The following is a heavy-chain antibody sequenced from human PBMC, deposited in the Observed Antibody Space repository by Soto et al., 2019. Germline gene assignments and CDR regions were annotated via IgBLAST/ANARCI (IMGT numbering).Heavy chain of an antibody. V-gene: IGHV3-30-3*01. CDR1: GFTFSSYA. D-gene: IGHD1-1*01. Sequence: QVQLVESGGGVVQPGRSLRLSCAASGFTFSSYAMHWVRQAPGKGLAWVAVISYDGSNKYYADSVKGRFTISRDNSKNTLYLQMNSLRAEATAVYYCARDRLRYNWNDFPYYYYGRDVWGQGTTVTVSS. CDR2: ISYDGSNK. CDR3: ARDRLRYNWNDFPYYYYGRDV. J-gene: IGHJ6*02.